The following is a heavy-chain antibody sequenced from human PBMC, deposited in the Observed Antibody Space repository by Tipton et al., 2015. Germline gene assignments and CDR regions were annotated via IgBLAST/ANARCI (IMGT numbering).Heavy chain of an antibody. CDR3: ARGGNNWFDP. Sequence: TLSLTCTVSGGSISSSSYYWGRIRQPPGKGLEWFGHIYYSGSTNYNPSLKSRVTMSVDTSKNQFSLKLTSVTAADTAVYYCARGGNNWFDPWGQGTLVTVSS. V-gene: IGHV4-61*05. J-gene: IGHJ5*02. CDR2: IYYSGST. CDR1: GGSISSSSYY. D-gene: IGHD2-15*01.